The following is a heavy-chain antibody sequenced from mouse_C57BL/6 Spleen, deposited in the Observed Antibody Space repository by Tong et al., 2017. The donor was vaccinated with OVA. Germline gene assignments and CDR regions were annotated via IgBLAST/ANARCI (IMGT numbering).Heavy chain of an antibody. Sequence: EVQLQESGAELVRPGTSVKVSCKASGYAFTNYLIEWVKQSPEKSLEWIGEINPSTGGTTYNQKFKAKATLTVDKSSSTAYMQLKSLTSEDSAVYYCARSPGTGAMDYWGQGTSVTVSS. V-gene: IGHV1-42*01. D-gene: IGHD4-1*01. CDR3: ARSPGTGAMDY. CDR2: INPSTGGT. CDR1: GYAFTNYL. J-gene: IGHJ4*01.